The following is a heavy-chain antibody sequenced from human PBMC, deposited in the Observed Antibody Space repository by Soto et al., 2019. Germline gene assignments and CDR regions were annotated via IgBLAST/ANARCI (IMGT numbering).Heavy chain of an antibody. D-gene: IGHD1-26*01. CDR3: ARSVGATTTGWFDP. Sequence: TLSLPCADSGGSVSSGCYSWSWIRQPPGKGLEWIGYIYHSGSSYYNPSLKSRVTISVDRSKNQFSLKLSSVTSADTAVYYCARSVGATTTGWFDPWGQGTLGTVSS. CDR2: IYHSGSS. CDR1: GGSVSSGCYS. V-gene: IGHV4-30-2*01. J-gene: IGHJ5*02.